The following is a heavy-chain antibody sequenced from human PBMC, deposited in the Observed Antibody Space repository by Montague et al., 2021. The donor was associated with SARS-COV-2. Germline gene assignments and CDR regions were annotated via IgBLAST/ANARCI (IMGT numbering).Heavy chain of an antibody. CDR2: IWNDGSNK. D-gene: IGHD3-22*01. Sequence: SLRLSCAASGFTFSSHAMHWVRQAPGRGLEWVAVIWNDGSNKYYADSVKGRFTISRDNSNNTLYLQLNSLTADDTAVYYCARDPPYSSSAFYYYSYYLDVWGKGATATVSS. J-gene: IGHJ6*03. CDR1: GFTFSSHA. CDR3: ARDPPYSSSAFYYYSYYLDV. V-gene: IGHV3-33*01.